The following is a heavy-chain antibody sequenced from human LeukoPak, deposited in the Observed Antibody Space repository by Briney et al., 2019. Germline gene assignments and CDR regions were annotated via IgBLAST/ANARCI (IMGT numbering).Heavy chain of an antibody. CDR1: GFTFSSYW. CDR2: INSDASST. J-gene: IGHJ4*02. V-gene: IGHV3-74*01. Sequence: GGSLRLSCAASGFTFSSYWMHWVRQAPGKGLVGVSCINSDASSTSYADSVKGRFTISRDNAKNTLYLQMSSLRAEDTAVYYCARVLSDYYGSGSPDYWGQGTLVTVSA. D-gene: IGHD3-10*01. CDR3: ARVLSDYYGSGSPDY.